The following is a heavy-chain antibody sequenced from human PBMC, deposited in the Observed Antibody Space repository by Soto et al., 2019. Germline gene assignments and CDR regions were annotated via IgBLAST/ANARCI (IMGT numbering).Heavy chain of an antibody. V-gene: IGHV3-9*01. D-gene: IGHD3-10*01. Sequence: EVPLVESGGGLVQPGRSLRLSCAASGFTFDDYAMHWVRQAPGKGLEWVSGISWNSGSIGYADSVKGRFTISRDNAKNSLYLQMNSLRAEDTALYYCATGRMVRGVHFDYWGQGTLVTVSS. CDR2: ISWNSGSI. CDR3: ATGRMVRGVHFDY. J-gene: IGHJ4*02. CDR1: GFTFDDYA.